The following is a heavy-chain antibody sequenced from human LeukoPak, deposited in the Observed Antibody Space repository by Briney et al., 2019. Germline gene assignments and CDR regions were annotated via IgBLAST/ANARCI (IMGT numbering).Heavy chain of an antibody. D-gene: IGHD3-10*01. V-gene: IGHV1-69*06. CDR1: GYTFTTYD. Sequence: SVKVSCKASGYTFTTYDINWVRQAPGQGLEWMGGIIPIFGTANYAQKFQGRVTITADKSTSTAYMELSSLRSEDTAVYYCARDSRITMVRGVIMYNWFDPWGQGTLVTVSS. CDR2: IIPIFGTA. J-gene: IGHJ5*02. CDR3: ARDSRITMVRGVIMYNWFDP.